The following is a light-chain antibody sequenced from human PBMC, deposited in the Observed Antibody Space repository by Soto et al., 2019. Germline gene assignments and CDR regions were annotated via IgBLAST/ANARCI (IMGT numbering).Light chain of an antibody. CDR2: SNN. CDR1: SSNIGRNT. V-gene: IGLV1-44*01. CDR3: AAWDDSLNAVV. J-gene: IGLJ2*01. Sequence: QPVLTQPPSASGTPGQRVTISCSGSSSNIGRNTVNWYQQLPGTAPKVLIYSNNQRPSGVPDRLSGSKSGTSASLAISGLQSEDEADDYCAAWDDSLNAVVFGGGTKLTVL.